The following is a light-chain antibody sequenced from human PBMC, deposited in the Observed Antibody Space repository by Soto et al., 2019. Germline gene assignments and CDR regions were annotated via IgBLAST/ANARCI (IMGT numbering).Light chain of an antibody. Sequence: EIVVTQSPATLSVSPGERVTLSCRASQSISSTLAWHQQRPGQAPRLLIYGVSTRATGIPARFSGSGSGTEFTLTISSLQSEDFAVYYCQKYNDWPPSWTFGQGTKVEIK. CDR3: QKYNDWPPSWT. J-gene: IGKJ1*01. V-gene: IGKV3-15*01. CDR1: QSISST. CDR2: GVS.